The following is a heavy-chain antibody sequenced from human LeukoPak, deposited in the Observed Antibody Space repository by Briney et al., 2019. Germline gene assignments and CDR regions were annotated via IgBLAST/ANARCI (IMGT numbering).Heavy chain of an antibody. D-gene: IGHD3-22*01. CDR2: INPSGGST. Sequence: ASVKVSCKASGYTFTSYYMHWVRQAPGQGLEWMGIINPSGGSTSYAQKFQGRVTMTRDTSISTAYMELSRLRSDDTAVYYCARSYYYDSSGYPPWDYWGQGTLVTVSS. CDR1: GYTFTSYY. J-gene: IGHJ4*02. V-gene: IGHV1-46*01. CDR3: ARSYYYDSSGYPPWDY.